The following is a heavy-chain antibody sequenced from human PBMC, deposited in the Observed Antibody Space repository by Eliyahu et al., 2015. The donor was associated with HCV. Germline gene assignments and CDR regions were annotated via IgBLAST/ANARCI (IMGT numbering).Heavy chain of an antibody. CDR2: IKSDGSST. J-gene: IGHJ3*02. D-gene: IGHD6-13*01. CDR3: TRLGVLSAFDI. Sequence: GKGLVWVSRIKSDGSSTAYADYVKGRFTISRDNAKNTLYLQMSSLRAEDTAVYYCTRLGVLSAFDIWGPGAKGTVSS. V-gene: IGHV3-74*01.